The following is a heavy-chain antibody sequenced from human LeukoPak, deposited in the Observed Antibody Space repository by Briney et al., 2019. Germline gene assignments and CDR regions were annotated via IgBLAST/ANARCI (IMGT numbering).Heavy chain of an antibody. CDR1: GFTFSSYS. CDR2: ISSSSRYI. J-gene: IGHJ6*04. V-gene: IGHV3-21*01. Sequence: GGSLRLSCAASGFTFSSYSMNWVRQAPGKGLEWVSSISSSSRYIYYADSVKGRFTISRDNAKNSLYLQMNSLRAEDTAVYYCARDAYSSSWYPMDVWGKGTTVTVSS. D-gene: IGHD6-13*01. CDR3: ARDAYSSSWYPMDV.